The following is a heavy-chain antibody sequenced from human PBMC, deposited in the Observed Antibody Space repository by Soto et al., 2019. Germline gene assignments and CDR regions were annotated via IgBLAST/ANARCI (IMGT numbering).Heavy chain of an antibody. CDR2: IKPSGSI. CDR3: ATFVGATTVTRGSPRDY. J-gene: IGHJ4*02. CDR1: GGSFSGYH. V-gene: IGHV4-34*01. Sequence: VQLQQWGAGLLKPSETLSLTCAVYGGSFSGYHWSWFRQPQGKGLEWIGEIKPSGSINYNPSLKSRGTISVDTSKNQFSLNLSSVTAADTAVYDCATFVGATTVTRGSPRDYWGQGTLVTVSS. D-gene: IGHD4-4*01.